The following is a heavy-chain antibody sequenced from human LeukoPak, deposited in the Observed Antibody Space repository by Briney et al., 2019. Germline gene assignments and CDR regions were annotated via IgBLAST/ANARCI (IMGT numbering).Heavy chain of an antibody. CDR3: TTDSPLGVEYGSGSYQYYFDY. J-gene: IGHJ4*02. D-gene: IGHD3-10*01. CDR1: GFTFSNAW. Sequence: GGSLRLSCAASGFTFSNAWMSWVRQAPGKGLEWVGRIKSKTDGGTTDYAAPVKGRFTISRDDSKNTLYLQMNSLKTEDTAVYYCTTDSPLGVEYGSGSYQYYFDYWGQGTLVTVSS. V-gene: IGHV3-15*01. CDR2: IKSKTDGGTT.